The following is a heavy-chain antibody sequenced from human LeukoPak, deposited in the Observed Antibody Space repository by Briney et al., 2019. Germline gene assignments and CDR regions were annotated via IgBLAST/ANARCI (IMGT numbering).Heavy chain of an antibody. CDR3: ARWGFARVIVPFCIDV. J-gene: IGHJ6*04. D-gene: IGHD3-16*02. CDR1: GFTFSSYG. Sequence: GGSLRLSCAASGFTFSSYGMHWVRQAPGKGLEWVADIWYDGSNKYYADSERGGFTISIDNSTDTLYLKMNSLSAEDTAVYYCARWGFARVIVPFCIDVWGNGTTVTVSS. V-gene: IGHV3-33*01. CDR2: IWYDGSNK.